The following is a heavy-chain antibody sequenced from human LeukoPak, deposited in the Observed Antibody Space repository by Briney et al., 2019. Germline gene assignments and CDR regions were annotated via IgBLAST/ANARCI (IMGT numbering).Heavy chain of an antibody. J-gene: IGHJ4*02. V-gene: IGHV4-39*07. CDR1: GGSISSSSYY. D-gene: IGHD3-22*01. CDR2: IYYSGST. Sequence: PSETLSLTCTVSGGSISSSSYYWGWIRQPPGKGLEWIGSIYYSGSTYYNPSLKSRVTISVDTSKNQFSLKLSSVTAADTAVYYCARLGVSGYTLPHDYWGQGTLVTVSS. CDR3: ARLGVSGYTLPHDY.